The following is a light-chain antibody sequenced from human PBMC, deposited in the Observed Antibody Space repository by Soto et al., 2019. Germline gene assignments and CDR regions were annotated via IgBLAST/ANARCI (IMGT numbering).Light chain of an antibody. CDR2: KAS. Sequence: DIQITQSPSTLFASEGDRVTITFRASQSISSWLAWYQQKPGKAPKLLIYKASSLESGVPSRFSGSGSGTEITLTISSLQPDDFATYYCQQYNSYWTFGQGTKVDIK. CDR3: QQYNSYWT. J-gene: IGKJ1*01. V-gene: IGKV1-5*03. CDR1: QSISSW.